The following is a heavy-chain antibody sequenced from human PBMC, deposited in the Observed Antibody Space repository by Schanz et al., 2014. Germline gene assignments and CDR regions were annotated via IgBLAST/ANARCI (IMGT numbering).Heavy chain of an antibody. V-gene: IGHV1-8*01. CDR3: ARGRTFDY. CDR2: MNPNSGNP. Sequence: VQLVQSGAEVKRPGASVKVSCTASGYTFTSYDINWVRQAPGQGLEWLGWMNPNSGNPGFAQKFRGRVTMTRNTSMSTAYIELHILTSEDTAVYYCARGRTFDYWGQGTLVTDSS. J-gene: IGHJ4*02. CDR1: GYTFTSYD.